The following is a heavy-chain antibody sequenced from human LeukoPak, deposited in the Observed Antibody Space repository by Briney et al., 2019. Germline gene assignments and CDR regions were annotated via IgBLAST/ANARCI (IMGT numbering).Heavy chain of an antibody. J-gene: IGHJ6*03. D-gene: IGHD3-10*01. CDR2: IHHSGST. Sequence: SETLSLTCTVSGYSISSGYYWGWIRQPPGKGLEWIGSIHHSGSTNYNPSLKSRVTMSVDTSKNQFSLKVSSVTAADTAVYYCARVFDSGSQAYFYYMDVWGKGTTVTISS. CDR3: ARVFDSGSQAYFYYMDV. CDR1: GYSISSGYY. V-gene: IGHV4-38-2*02.